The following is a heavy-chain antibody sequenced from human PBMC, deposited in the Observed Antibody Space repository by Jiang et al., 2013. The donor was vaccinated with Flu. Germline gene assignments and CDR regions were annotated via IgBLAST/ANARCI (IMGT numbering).Heavy chain of an antibody. Sequence: GSGLVKPSQTLSLTCTVSGGSISSGSYYWSWIRQPAGKGLEWIGRIYTSGSTNYNPSLKSRVTISVDTSKNQFSLKLSSVTAADTAVYYCARGLSIRGVIVGWFDPWGQGTLVTVSS. CDR1: GGSISSGSYY. V-gene: IGHV4-61*02. CDR3: ARGLSIRGVIVGWFDP. D-gene: IGHD3-10*01. CDR2: IYTSGST. J-gene: IGHJ5*02.